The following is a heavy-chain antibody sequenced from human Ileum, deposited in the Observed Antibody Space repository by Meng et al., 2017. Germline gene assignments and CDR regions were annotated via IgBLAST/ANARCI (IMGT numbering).Heavy chain of an antibody. V-gene: IGHV5-51*01. CDR1: GFSFTSYW. J-gene: IGHJ4*02. CDR2: IWPADSDT. Sequence: GESLKISCKASGFSFTSYWIGWVRQVPGKGLEWMGLIWPADSDTEYSPSFQGQVTISADKSTSTAFLHWSSLKASDTAIYYCARAYSGSLRWPYWGQGTLVTVSS. D-gene: IGHD1-26*01. CDR3: ARAYSGSLRWPY.